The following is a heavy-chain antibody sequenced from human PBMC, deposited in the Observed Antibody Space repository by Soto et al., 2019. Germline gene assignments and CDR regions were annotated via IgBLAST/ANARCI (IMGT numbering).Heavy chain of an antibody. V-gene: IGHV3-23*01. D-gene: IGHD4-17*01. CDR1: GFTFSSYA. CDR3: AKARYGAVTGDLDY. J-gene: IGHJ4*02. Sequence: EVQLLESGGGLVQPGGSLRLSCAASGFTFSSYAMSWVRQAPGKGLEWVSAISGSGGSKYYADSVKGRFTISRDNSKNTLYLQMNSLRAEDTAVYYCAKARYGAVTGDLDYWGQGTLVTVSS. CDR2: ISGSGGSK.